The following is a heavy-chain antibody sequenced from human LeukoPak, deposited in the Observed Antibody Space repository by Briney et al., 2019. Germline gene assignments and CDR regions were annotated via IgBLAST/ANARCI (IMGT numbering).Heavy chain of an antibody. D-gene: IGHD2-8*01. CDR2: INSDGSST. CDR3: ARVQGHPPNGLDI. J-gene: IGHJ3*02. V-gene: IGHV3-74*01. CDR1: GFTFSSYW. Sequence: GGSLKLSCAASGFTFSSYWMHWVRQAPGKGLVWVSRINSDGSSTSYADSVKGRFTISRDNAKNTLYLQMNSLRAEDTAVYYCARVQGHPPNGLDIWGQGTMVTVSS.